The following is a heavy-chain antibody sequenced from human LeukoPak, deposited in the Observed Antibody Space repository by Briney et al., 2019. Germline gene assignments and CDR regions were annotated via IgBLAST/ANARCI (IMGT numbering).Heavy chain of an antibody. CDR1: GFTFSNCA. V-gene: IGHV3-23*01. CDR3: AKDYRPGDQLLYGFDY. CDR2: ISGSGGST. D-gene: IGHD2-2*02. J-gene: IGHJ4*02. Sequence: GGSLRLSCAASGFTFSNCAMSWVRQAPGKGLEWVSAISGSGGSTYYADSVKGRFTISRDNSKNTLYLQMNSLRAEDTAVYYCAKDYRPGDQLLYGFDYWGQGTLVTVSS.